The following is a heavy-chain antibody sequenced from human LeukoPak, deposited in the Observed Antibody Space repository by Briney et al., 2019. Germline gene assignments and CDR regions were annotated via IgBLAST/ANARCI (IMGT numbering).Heavy chain of an antibody. CDR3: ARARLAAGDRAFDI. Sequence: ASVQVSCKASGGTFSSYAISWVRQAPGQGLEWMGGIIPIFGTANYAQKFQGRVTITADESTSTAYMELSSLRSEDTAVYYCARARLAAGDRAFDIWGQGTMVTVSS. V-gene: IGHV1-69*01. CDR2: IIPIFGTA. CDR1: GGTFSSYA. D-gene: IGHD6-13*01. J-gene: IGHJ3*02.